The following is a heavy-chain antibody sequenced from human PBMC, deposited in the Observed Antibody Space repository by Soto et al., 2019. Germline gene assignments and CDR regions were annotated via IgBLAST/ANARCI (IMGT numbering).Heavy chain of an antibody. J-gene: IGHJ3*02. CDR2: IIPIFGTA. CDR3: ASPLPRFLEWQQYAFDI. D-gene: IGHD3-3*01. CDR1: GGTFSSYA. Sequence: ASVKVSCKASGGTFSSYAISWVRQAPGQGLEWMGGIIPIFGTANYTQKFQGRVTITADESTSTAYMELSSLRSEDTAVYYCASPLPRFLEWQQYAFDIWGQGTMVTVSS. V-gene: IGHV1-69*13.